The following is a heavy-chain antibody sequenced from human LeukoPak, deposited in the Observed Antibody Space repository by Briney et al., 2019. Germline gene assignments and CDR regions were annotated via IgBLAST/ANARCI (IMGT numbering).Heavy chain of an antibody. CDR1: GFTFSSYA. V-gene: IGHV3-30-3*01. D-gene: IGHD6-13*01. CDR3: ARSIAAAGTGYWFDP. Sequence: GGSLRLSCAASGFTFSSYAMHWVRQAPGKGLEWVAVISYDGSNKYYADSVKGRFTISRDNSKNTLYLQMNSLRAEDTAVYYCARSIAAAGTGYWFDPWGQGTLVTVSS. CDR2: ISYDGSNK. J-gene: IGHJ5*02.